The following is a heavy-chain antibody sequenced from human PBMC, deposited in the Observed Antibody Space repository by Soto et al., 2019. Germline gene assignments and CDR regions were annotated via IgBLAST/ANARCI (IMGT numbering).Heavy chain of an antibody. CDR2: VYYSGDT. D-gene: IGHD3-10*01. CDR1: GDSINIYY. V-gene: IGHV4-59*01. J-gene: IGHJ6*02. CDR3: AREWGFGEIFGMDV. Sequence: QVRLQESGPGLVKPSETLSLTCTVSGDSINIYYWTWIRQAPGKGPEWIGYVYYSGDTNYNPSLKSRVTISVDRSKNQFSLKLRSVTAADTAVYYCAREWGFGEIFGMDVWGQGTTVTVSS.